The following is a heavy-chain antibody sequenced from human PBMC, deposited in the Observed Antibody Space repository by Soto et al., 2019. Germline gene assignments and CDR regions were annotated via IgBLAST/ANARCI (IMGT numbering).Heavy chain of an antibody. Sequence: SETLSLTCTVSGGSVSSGSYYWSWIRQPPGKGLEWIGYIYYSGSTNYNPSLKSRVTISVDTSKNQFSLKLSSVTAADTAVYYCARMVVTAIRYYYYYGMDVWGQGTTVTVSS. V-gene: IGHV4-61*01. CDR1: GGSVSSGSYY. D-gene: IGHD2-21*02. J-gene: IGHJ6*02. CDR2: IYYSGST. CDR3: ARMVVTAIRYYYYYGMDV.